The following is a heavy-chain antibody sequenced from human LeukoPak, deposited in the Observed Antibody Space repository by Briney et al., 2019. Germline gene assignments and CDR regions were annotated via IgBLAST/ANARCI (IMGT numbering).Heavy chain of an antibody. J-gene: IGHJ4*02. Sequence: GGSLRLSRAASGLSLSRYAMSSVRPAPGKGLERVSAISGSGGSTYYVDSVKGRFTISRDNSKNTLYLQMNSLRAEDTAVYYCAKSYLSYDSSGRFDYWGQGTLVTVSS. D-gene: IGHD3-22*01. V-gene: IGHV3-23*01. CDR2: ISGSGGST. CDR1: GLSLSRYA. CDR3: AKSYLSYDSSGRFDY.